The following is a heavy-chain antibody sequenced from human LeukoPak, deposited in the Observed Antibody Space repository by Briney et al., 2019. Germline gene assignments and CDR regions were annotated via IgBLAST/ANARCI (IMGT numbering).Heavy chain of an antibody. Sequence: SETLSLTCTVSGGSISSSSYYWGWIRQPPGKGLEWIGSIYYSGSTYYNPSLKSRVTISVDTSKNQFSLKLSSVTAADTAVYYCARAHLPAAMFGRRYNWFDPWGQGTLVTVSS. D-gene: IGHD2-2*01. V-gene: IGHV4-39*07. CDR3: ARAHLPAAMFGRRYNWFDP. CDR1: GGSISSSSYY. CDR2: IYYSGST. J-gene: IGHJ5*02.